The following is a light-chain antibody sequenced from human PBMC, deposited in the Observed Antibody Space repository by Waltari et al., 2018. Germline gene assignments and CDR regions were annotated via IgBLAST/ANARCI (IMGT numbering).Light chain of an antibody. V-gene: IGKV1-39*01. CDR3: QQGYRTPLT. CDR2: SAS. Sequence: DIQMTQSPSSLSASVGDRVTIHCRASQSVGNYFNWYQQKPGKAPKVLIYSASSWQSGVPSRFSGRGSDTEFTLIISSLQPEDVATYYCQQGYRTPLTFGGGTRVE. J-gene: IGKJ4*01. CDR1: QSVGNY.